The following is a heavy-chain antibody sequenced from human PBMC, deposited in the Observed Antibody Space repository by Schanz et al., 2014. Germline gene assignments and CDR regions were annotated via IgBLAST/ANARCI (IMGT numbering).Heavy chain of an antibody. CDR1: RYSFTEYF. D-gene: IGHD5-12*01. Sequence: QVHLVQSGSEVKKPGASVKVSCKASRYSFTEYFLHWVRQAPGQGLEWMGWINPNSGETNYEQKFKGRVTLTSDTSISTAFMELSGLTSDDTATYFCARARYTGYDCSGYWGQGTLLIVSS. V-gene: IGHV1-2*02. CDR2: INPNSGET. J-gene: IGHJ4*02. CDR3: ARARYTGYDCSGY.